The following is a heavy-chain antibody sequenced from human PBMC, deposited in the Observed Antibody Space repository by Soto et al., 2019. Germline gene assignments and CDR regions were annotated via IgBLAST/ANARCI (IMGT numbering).Heavy chain of an antibody. CDR2: TYYRSKWYN. CDR3: ARGRYYDFWSGPKNNFDY. CDR1: GDSVSSNSAA. D-gene: IGHD3-3*01. V-gene: IGHV6-1*01. J-gene: IGHJ4*02. Sequence: SQTLSLTCAISGDSVSSNSAAWNWIRQSPSRGLEWLGRTYYRSKWYNDYAVSVKSRITINPDTSKNQFSLQLNSVTPEDTALYYCARGRYYDFWSGPKNNFDYWGQGTLVTVSS.